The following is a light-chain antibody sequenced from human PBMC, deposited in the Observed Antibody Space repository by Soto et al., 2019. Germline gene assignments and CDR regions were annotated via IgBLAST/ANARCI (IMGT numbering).Light chain of an antibody. CDR3: QQYDRSPRT. V-gene: IGKV3-20*01. J-gene: IGKJ1*01. Sequence: EIVLTQSPGTLSLSPGERATLSCRASQSVSSDYLAWYQQRPGQAPRLLIYGTSSRVTGIPDRFSGSGSGTDFPLTISRLEPEDFAVYYCQQYDRSPRTFGQGTKVEIK. CDR1: QSVSSDY. CDR2: GTS.